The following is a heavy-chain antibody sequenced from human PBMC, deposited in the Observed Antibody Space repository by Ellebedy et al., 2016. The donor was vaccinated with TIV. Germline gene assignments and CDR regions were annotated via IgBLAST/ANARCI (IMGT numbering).Heavy chain of an antibody. J-gene: IGHJ4*02. D-gene: IGHD2-2*01. CDR3: TTVGCASTSCSDLGLFDY. Sequence: ASVKVSXXVSGDTLSELSMQWVRQAPAKGLEWMGGIDPEEGKIIYAQQFQGRVTMSEDTSTDTAYMELSSLRSEDMAVYYCTTVGCASTSCSDLGLFDYWGQGTLVTVSS. V-gene: IGHV1-24*01. CDR1: GDTLSELS. CDR2: IDPEEGKI.